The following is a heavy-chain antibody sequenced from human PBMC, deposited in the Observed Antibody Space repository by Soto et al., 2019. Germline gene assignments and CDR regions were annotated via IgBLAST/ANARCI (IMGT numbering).Heavy chain of an antibody. J-gene: IGHJ4*02. CDR3: ARDRIWEQTIVAPDSRAIDY. V-gene: IGHV3-23*01. CDR1: GFTFSAYS. D-gene: IGHD2-2*01. Sequence: EVSLLESGGGLVQPGGSLRLSCAASGFTFSAYSMSWVRQAPGKGLEWISTIRKDTRTTYHVDSVTGRFTISRDNSKNTVYLKINSLRVEDTALYFCARDRIWEQTIVAPDSRAIDYWGQGTLVTVSS. CDR2: IRKDTRTT.